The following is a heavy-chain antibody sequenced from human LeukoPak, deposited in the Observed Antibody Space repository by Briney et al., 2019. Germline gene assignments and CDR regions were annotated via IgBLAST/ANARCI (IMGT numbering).Heavy chain of an antibody. V-gene: IGHV4-38-2*02. CDR2: IFHGVTT. D-gene: IGHD3-10*01. CDR1: GSSINTPYY. J-gene: IGHJ4*02. CDR3: ARLAYYYGSGSYSKRFGY. Sequence: SETLSLTCTVSGSSINTPYYWAWIRQPPGEGLEWIGNIFHGVTTFYNPSLMNRVAISVDTSKNQFSLKLTSVTAADTAVYYCARLAYYYGSGSYSKRFGYWGQGTLVTVSS.